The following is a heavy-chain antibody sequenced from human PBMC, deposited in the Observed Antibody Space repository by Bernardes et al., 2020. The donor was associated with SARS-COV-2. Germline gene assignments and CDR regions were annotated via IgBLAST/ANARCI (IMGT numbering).Heavy chain of an antibody. V-gene: IGHV3-7*03. CDR3: ARDHPPSTYYYDSSGYYNELSHAFDI. Sequence: GGSLRLSCAASGFTFSSYWMSWVRQAPGKGLEWVANIKQDGSEKYYVDSVKGRFTISRDNAKNSLYLQMNSLRAEDTAVYYCARDHPPSTYYYDSSGYYNELSHAFDIWGQGTMVTVSS. CDR2: IKQDGSEK. J-gene: IGHJ3*02. CDR1: GFTFSSYW. D-gene: IGHD3-22*01.